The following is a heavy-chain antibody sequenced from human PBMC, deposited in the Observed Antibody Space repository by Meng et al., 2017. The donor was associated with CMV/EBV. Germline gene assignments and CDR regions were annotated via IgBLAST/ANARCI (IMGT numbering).Heavy chain of an antibody. D-gene: IGHD4-17*01. Sequence: VGSGGGLVQPGGPLGISCAASGLPISNYWMSWVRQAPGKGLEWVANIKNDGSERYYVDSVKGRFSISRDNADNSLYLQMNNLRAEDTAVYYCRLGHYSQDWGQGTLVTVSS. CDR1: GLPISNYW. CDR3: RLGHYSQD. V-gene: IGHV3-7*02. J-gene: IGHJ4*02. CDR2: IKNDGSER.